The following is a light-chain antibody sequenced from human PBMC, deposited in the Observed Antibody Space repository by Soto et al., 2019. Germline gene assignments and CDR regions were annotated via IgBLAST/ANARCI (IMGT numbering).Light chain of an antibody. CDR1: QSISSY. J-gene: IGKJ1*01. CDR2: DVY. Sequence: DIQMTQSPSSLSGSVGDRVTLTCRASQSISSYLNWYQQKPGKAPKLLIYDVYNLESGVPSRFSGSGSGTEFTLTISSLQPDDFATYFCQQYNSYWTFGQGTKVDI. V-gene: IGKV1-5*01. CDR3: QQYNSYWT.